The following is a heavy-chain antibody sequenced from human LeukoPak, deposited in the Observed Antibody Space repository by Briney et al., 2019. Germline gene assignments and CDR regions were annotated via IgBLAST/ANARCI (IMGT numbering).Heavy chain of an antibody. Sequence: GGSLRLSCAASGFTFSSYWMHWVRQAPGKGLVWVSRINSDGSSTSYADSVKGRFTISRDNAKNSLYLQMNSLRAEDTAMYYCARGDFIAATPEGYWGQGTLVTVSS. CDR3: ARGDFIAATPEGY. CDR1: GFTFSSYW. D-gene: IGHD6-13*01. V-gene: IGHV3-74*01. J-gene: IGHJ4*02. CDR2: INSDGSST.